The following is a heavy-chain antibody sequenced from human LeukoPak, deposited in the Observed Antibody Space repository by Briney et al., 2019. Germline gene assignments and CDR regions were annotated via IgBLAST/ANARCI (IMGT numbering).Heavy chain of an antibody. CDR2: FYHSGIT. V-gene: IGHV4-38-2*02. CDR3: ARELAAAGPLYYYYYYYMDV. CDR1: GYSISSGYF. J-gene: IGHJ6*03. Sequence: SETLSLTCTVSGYSISSGYFWGWIRQPPGKGLEWIGSFYHSGITYYNPSLKSRVTISVDTSKNQFSLKLSSVTAADTAVYYCARELAAAGPLYYYYYYYMDVWGKGTTVTISS. D-gene: IGHD6-13*01.